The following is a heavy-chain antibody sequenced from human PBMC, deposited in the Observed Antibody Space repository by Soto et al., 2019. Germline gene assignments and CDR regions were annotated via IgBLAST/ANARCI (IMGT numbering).Heavy chain of an antibody. Sequence: GESLKISCNGFGYSFPFYWIGWVRQMPGKGLEWMGIIYPDDSDTRYSPSFEGQVTISAVKSITTAYLQWSSLKASDTAMYYCARLQGTCSTTSCSPDYYYYGMDVWGQGTTVTVS. CDR3: ARLQGTCSTTSCSPDYYYYGMDV. CDR1: GYSFPFYW. V-gene: IGHV5-51*01. D-gene: IGHD2-2*01. CDR2: IYPDDSDT. J-gene: IGHJ6*02.